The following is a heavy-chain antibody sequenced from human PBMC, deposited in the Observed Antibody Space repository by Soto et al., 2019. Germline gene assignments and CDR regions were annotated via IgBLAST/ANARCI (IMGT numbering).Heavy chain of an antibody. D-gene: IGHD1-26*01. CDR3: ARVRGEHHYYYYMDV. Sequence: QVQLQESGPGLVKPSQTLSLTCTFSGGSISSGGYYWSWIRQHPGKGLGWIGYIYYSGSTYYNPSLKSRVTISVDTSKNQFSLKLSSVTAADTAVYYCARVRGEHHYYYYMDVWGKGTTVTVSS. J-gene: IGHJ6*03. CDR1: GGSISSGGYY. CDR2: IYYSGST. V-gene: IGHV4-31*03.